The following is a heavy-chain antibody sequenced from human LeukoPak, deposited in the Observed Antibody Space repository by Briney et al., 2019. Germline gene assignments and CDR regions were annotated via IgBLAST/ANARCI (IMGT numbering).Heavy chain of an antibody. J-gene: IGHJ4*02. CDR3: ARAPAYCGGDCYSGGYFDY. CDR2: ISSSGSTI. D-gene: IGHD2-21*02. V-gene: IGHV3-11*01. CDR1: GFTFSDYY. Sequence: GGSLRLSCAASGFTFSDYYMSWIRQAPGKGLEWVSYISSSGSTIYYADSVKGRFTISRDNAKNSLYLQMNSLRAEDAAVYYCARAPAYCGGDCYSGGYFDYWGQGTLVTVSS.